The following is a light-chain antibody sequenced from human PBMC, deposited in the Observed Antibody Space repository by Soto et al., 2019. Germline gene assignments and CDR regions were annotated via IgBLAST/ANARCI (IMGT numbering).Light chain of an antibody. V-gene: IGKV3-11*01. J-gene: IGKJ3*01. CDR2: DAS. CDR3: QQRSNWP. Sequence: EIVLTQSPATLSLSPGERATLSCRASQSVSSYLAWYQQKPVQAHSLLIYDASNSATGIPARFSGSGSGTDLTLTISRLEPDDFAVYYCQQRSNWPFGPGTKVDIK. CDR1: QSVSSY.